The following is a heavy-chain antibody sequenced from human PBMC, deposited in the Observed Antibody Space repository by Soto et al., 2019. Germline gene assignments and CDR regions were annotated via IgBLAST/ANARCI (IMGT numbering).Heavy chain of an antibody. Sequence: QVQLQESGPGLVKPSQTLSLTCTVSGGSISSGGYYWSWIRQHPGKGLEWIGYIYYIGSTYYNPSLKSRVTISVDTSKNQFSLKLSSVTAADTAVYYCARDWHHYGDGRYFDLWGRGTLVTVSS. CDR2: IYYIGST. V-gene: IGHV4-31*03. CDR1: GGSISSGGYY. D-gene: IGHD4-17*01. J-gene: IGHJ2*01. CDR3: ARDWHHYGDGRYFDL.